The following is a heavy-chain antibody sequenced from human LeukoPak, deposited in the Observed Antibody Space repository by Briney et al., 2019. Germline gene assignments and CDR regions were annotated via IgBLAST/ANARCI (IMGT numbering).Heavy chain of an antibody. CDR1: GFTFSSYG. Sequence: GRSLRLSCAASGFTFSSYGMHWVRQAPGKGLEWVAVISYDGSNKYYADSVKGRFTISRDNSKNTLYLQMNSLRAEDTAVYYCAKNTDYGSGSYFGGGEYYFDYWGQGTLATVSS. CDR3: AKNTDYGSGSYFGGGEYYFDY. CDR2: ISYDGSNK. J-gene: IGHJ4*02. V-gene: IGHV3-30*18. D-gene: IGHD3-10*01.